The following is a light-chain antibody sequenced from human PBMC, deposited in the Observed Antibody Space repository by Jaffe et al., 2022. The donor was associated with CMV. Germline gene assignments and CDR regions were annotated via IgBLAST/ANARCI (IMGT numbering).Light chain of an antibody. CDR2: KAS. CDR1: QSISSW. J-gene: IGKJ2*01. Sequence: DIQMTQSPSTLSASVGDRVTITCRASQSISSWLAWYQQKPGKAPKLLIYKASSLESGVPSRFSGSGSGTEFTLTISSLQPDDFATYYCQQYDSYPYTFGQGAKLEIK. V-gene: IGKV1-5*03. CDR3: QQYDSYPYT.